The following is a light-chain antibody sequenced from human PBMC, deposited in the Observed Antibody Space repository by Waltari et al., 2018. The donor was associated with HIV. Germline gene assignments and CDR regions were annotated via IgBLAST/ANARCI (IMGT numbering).Light chain of an antibody. CDR1: TSDIGGYDR. CDR2: EVT. J-gene: IGLJ2*01. V-gene: IGLV2-18*02. Sequence: QSALPQPPSVSGSPGQSVTISCAGTTSDIGGYDRVSWYQQPPGTAPKLLIYEVTNRPSGVPGRFSASKSGTTASLTISGLQAGDEGDYYCSSYSATNTVVFGGGTKLTVL. CDR3: SSYSATNTVV.